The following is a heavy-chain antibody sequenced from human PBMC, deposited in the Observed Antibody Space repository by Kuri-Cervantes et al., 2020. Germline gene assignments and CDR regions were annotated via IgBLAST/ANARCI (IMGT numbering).Heavy chain of an antibody. D-gene: IGHD6-19*01. CDR1: GYTFTSYA. CDR2: INAGNGNT. J-gene: IGHJ4*02. V-gene: IGHV1-3*01. CDR3: ARVRSSGWYFDY. Sequence: ASVKVSCKASGYTFTSYAIHWVRQAPGQRLEWMGWINAGNGNTKYSQKFQGRVTITRDTSASTAYMELSSLRSEDTAVYYCARVRSSGWYFDYWGQGTLVTSPQ.